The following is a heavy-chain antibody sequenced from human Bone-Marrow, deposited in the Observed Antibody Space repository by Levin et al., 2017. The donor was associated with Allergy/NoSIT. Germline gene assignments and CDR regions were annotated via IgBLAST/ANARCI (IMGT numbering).Heavy chain of an antibody. CDR3: ARQRGDTMVRGVIGDWFDP. CDR1: GGPISSSIYY. CDR2: IYFSGST. Sequence: SQTLSLPCTVSGGPISSSIYYWGWIRQPPGKGLEWIGTIYFSGSTYYNPSLTSRVTISVDTSKNQFSLKLSSVTAADTAVYYCARQRGDTMVRGVIGDWFDPWGQGTLVTVSS. D-gene: IGHD3-10*01. J-gene: IGHJ5*02. V-gene: IGHV4-39*07.